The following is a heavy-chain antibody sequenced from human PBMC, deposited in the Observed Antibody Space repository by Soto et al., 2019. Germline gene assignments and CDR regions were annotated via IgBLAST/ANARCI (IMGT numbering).Heavy chain of an antibody. CDR2: IIPIFGTA. J-gene: IGHJ6*02. Sequence: ASVKVSCKASGGTFSSYAISWVRQAPGQGLEWMGGIIPIFGTANYAQKFQGRVTITADESTSTAYMELSSLRSEDTAVYYCARRGYSGYEHYGMDVWGQGTTVTVSS. V-gene: IGHV1-69*13. D-gene: IGHD5-12*01. CDR3: ARRGYSGYEHYGMDV. CDR1: GGTFSSYA.